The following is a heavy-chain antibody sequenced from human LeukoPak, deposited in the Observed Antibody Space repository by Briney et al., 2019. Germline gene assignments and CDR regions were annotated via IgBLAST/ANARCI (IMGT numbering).Heavy chain of an antibody. CDR3: AKDDYDVDY. V-gene: IGHV3-53*01. CDR2: IYSGGAI. D-gene: IGHD4-17*01. CDR1: GFAVGSNY. Sequence: PGGSLRLSCVASGFAVGSNYMSWVRQAPGKGLEWVSLIYSGGAIRYADSVKGRFTISRDNSKNTLYLQMNSLRAEDTAVYYCAKDDYDVDYWGQGTLVTVSS. J-gene: IGHJ4*02.